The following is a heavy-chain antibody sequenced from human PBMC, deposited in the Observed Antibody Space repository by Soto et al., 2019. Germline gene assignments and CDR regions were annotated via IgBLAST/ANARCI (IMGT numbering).Heavy chain of an antibody. D-gene: IGHD2-2*01. Sequence: GGSLRLSCAASGFTFSSYWMSWVRQAPGKGLEWVANIKQDGSEKYYVDSVKGRFTISRDNAKNSLYPQMNSLRAEDTAVYYCARDVVGYCSSTSCLPYYYGMDVWGQGTTVTVSS. V-gene: IGHV3-7*03. CDR2: IKQDGSEK. J-gene: IGHJ6*02. CDR3: ARDVVGYCSSTSCLPYYYGMDV. CDR1: GFTFSSYW.